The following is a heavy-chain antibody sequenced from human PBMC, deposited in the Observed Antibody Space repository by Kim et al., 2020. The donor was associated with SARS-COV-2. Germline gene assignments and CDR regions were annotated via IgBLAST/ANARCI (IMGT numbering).Heavy chain of an antibody. CDR3: ARALESKGSYYGMDV. D-gene: IGHD1-1*01. CDR2: IWYDGSNK. V-gene: IGHV3-33*01. CDR1: GFTFSSYG. Sequence: GGSLRLSCAASGFTFSSYGMHWVRQAPGKGLEWVAVIWYDGSNKYYADSVKGRFTISRDNSKNTLYLQMNSLRAEDTAVYYCARALESKGSYYGMDVWGQGTTVTVSS. J-gene: IGHJ6*02.